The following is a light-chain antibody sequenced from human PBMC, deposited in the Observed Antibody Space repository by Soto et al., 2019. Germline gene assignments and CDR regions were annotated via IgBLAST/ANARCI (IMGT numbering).Light chain of an antibody. CDR2: DVS. CDR3: SSYTSADILYL. V-gene: IGLV2-14*03. J-gene: IGLJ1*01. CDR1: SSDVGGYNY. Sequence: QSALTQPASVSGSPGQSITISCTGTSSDVGGYNYVSWYQLHPGKAPKLMTYDVSHRPSGVSSRFSGSKSGNTASLTISGLQAEDEADYYSSSYTSADILYLFGTGTKLTVL.